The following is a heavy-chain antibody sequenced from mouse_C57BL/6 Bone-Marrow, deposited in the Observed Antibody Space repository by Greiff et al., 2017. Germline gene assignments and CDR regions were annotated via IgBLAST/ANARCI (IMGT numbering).Heavy chain of an antibody. CDR2: IRSNSSNYAT. CDR3: VSGLRWFAY. D-gene: IGHD2-2*01. J-gene: IGHJ3*01. Sequence: EVKVVESGGGLVQPKGSLKLSCAASGFTFNTYAMHWVRQAPGKGLEWVARIRSNSSNYATYYADSVKDRFTISRDDSQSMIYLQMNSLKTEDTAMYYCVSGLRWFAYWGQGTLVTVSA. V-gene: IGHV10-3*01. CDR1: GFTFNTYA.